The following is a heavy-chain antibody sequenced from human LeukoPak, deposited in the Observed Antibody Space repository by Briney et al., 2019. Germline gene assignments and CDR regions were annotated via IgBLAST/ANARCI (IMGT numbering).Heavy chain of an antibody. D-gene: IGHD3-22*01. Sequence: ASVKVSCKASGYTFTSYGISWVRQAPGQGLEWMGWISAYNGNTNYAQKLQGRVTMTTDTSTSTAYMELRSLRSDNTAVYHCANLRMYYYDSSGSVEAFDIWGQGTMVTVSS. CDR1: GYTFTSYG. J-gene: IGHJ3*02. CDR2: ISAYNGNT. V-gene: IGHV1-18*01. CDR3: ANLRMYYYDSSGSVEAFDI.